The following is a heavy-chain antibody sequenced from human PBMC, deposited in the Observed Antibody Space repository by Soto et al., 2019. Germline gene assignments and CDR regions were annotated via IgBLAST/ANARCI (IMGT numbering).Heavy chain of an antibody. D-gene: IGHD2-2*01. CDR3: AREGRDCSSTSCRSGYYGMDV. J-gene: IGHJ6*02. V-gene: IGHV1-18*04. CDR1: GYTFTSYG. Sequence: ASVKVSCKASGYTFTSYGISWVRQAPGQGLEWMGWISAYNGNTNYAQKLQGRVTMTTDTSTSTAYIELRSLRSDDTAVYYCAREGRDCSSTSCRSGYYGMDVWGQGTTVTVS. CDR2: ISAYNGNT.